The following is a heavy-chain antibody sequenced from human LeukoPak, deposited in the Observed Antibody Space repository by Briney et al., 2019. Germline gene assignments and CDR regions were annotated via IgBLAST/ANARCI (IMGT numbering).Heavy chain of an antibody. J-gene: IGHJ4*02. D-gene: IGHD3-22*01. CDR3: ARDRYYDGSGYSLDY. CDR2: FYTSGST. CDR1: GGSISSYY. Sequence: SETLSLTSTVSGGSISSYYWSWIRQPAGKGLEWIGRFYTSGSTNYNPSLKSRVTMSVDTSKNQFSLKLSSVTAADTAVYYCARDRYYDGSGYSLDYWGQGTLVTVSS. V-gene: IGHV4-4*07.